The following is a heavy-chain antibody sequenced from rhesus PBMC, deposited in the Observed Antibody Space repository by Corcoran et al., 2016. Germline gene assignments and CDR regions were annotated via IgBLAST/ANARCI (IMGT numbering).Heavy chain of an antibody. CDR2: ITYAVST. CDR1: GYAISSGYY. J-gene: IGHJ4*01. V-gene: IGHV4-122*02. CDR3: ARPHTVTTPIDY. D-gene: IGHD4-23*01. Sequence: QVQLQESGPGLVKPSETLSLPCAVSGYAISSGYYWSWIRQHLGKGRERIGYITYAVSTSHTPSPKRRLTISRDTSKNQFSLKLPSVTAADTAVYYCARPHTVTTPIDYWGQGVLVTVSS.